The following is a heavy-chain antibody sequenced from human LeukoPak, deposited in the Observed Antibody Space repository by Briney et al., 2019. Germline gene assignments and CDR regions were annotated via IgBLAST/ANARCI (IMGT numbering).Heavy chain of an antibody. J-gene: IGHJ4*02. D-gene: IGHD6-19*01. CDR2: ISGSGGNT. CDR1: GVTFSGYA. Sequence: GGSLRLSCAASGVTFSGYAMSWVRHALGKGLECVSLISGSGGNTYYADSVKGRFTISRDNFKNTLSLQMNSLRAEHTALYYCAKDRRSHGWLTFCAYCAQGALVSVSS. CDR3: AKDRRSHGWLTFCAY. V-gene: IGHV3-23*01.